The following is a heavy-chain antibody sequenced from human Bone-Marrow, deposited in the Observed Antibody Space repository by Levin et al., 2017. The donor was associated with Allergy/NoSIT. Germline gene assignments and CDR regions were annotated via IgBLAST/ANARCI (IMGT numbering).Heavy chain of an antibody. D-gene: IGHD3-9*01. V-gene: IGHV3-7*04. Sequence: PGGSLRLSCAASGFTFSRFWMSWVRQAPGKGLEWLANIKHDGSETQYVDSVKGRFTISRDNAKNSMYLQVNSLRADDTGVYYCARAAATLLRYFDWQTGAFDIWGQGTLVAVSS. CDR2: IKHDGSET. CDR3: ARAAATLLRYFDWQTGAFDI. J-gene: IGHJ3*02. CDR1: GFTFSRFW.